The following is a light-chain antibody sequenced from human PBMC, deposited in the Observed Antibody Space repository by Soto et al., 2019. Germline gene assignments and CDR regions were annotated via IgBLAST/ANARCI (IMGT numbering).Light chain of an antibody. CDR3: QEYGSSRT. J-gene: IGKJ1*01. CDR2: GAY. V-gene: IGKV3-20*01. Sequence: EIVLTQSPGTLSLSPGERATLSCRASQSVTSNYLAWYQQKPGQAPRLLIFGAYNRATGIPDRFSGSGSGTDFTLTISRQEPEDFAVYYCQEYGSSRTFGLGTKVEIK. CDR1: QSVTSNY.